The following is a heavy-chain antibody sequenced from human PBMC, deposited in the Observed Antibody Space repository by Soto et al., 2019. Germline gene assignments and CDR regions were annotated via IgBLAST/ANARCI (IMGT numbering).Heavy chain of an antibody. CDR3: ARVRDSSGWYLYYGMDV. Sequence: QVQLVQSGAEVKKPGSSVKVSCKASGGTFSSYAISWVRQAPGQGLEWMGGIIPIFGTANYAQKFQGRVTITADESKSTAYMELSSLRSEDTAVYYCARVRDSSGWYLYYGMDVWGQGTTVTVSS. CDR1: GGTFSSYA. V-gene: IGHV1-69*01. D-gene: IGHD6-19*01. J-gene: IGHJ6*02. CDR2: IIPIFGTA.